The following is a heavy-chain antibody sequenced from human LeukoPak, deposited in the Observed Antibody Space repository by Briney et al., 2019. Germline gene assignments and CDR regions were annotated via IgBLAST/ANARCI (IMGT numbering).Heavy chain of an antibody. V-gene: IGHV3-7*01. CDR2: IKQDGSEK. J-gene: IGHJ4*02. CDR3: TRDPEALDY. Sequence: GGSLRLSCAASGFTFSNYWMSWVRQAPGKGLEWVANIKQDGSEKYYVDSVKGRFTISRDYAKNSLYLQMNSLRAEDTAVYYCTRDPEALDYWGQGTLVTVSS. CDR1: GFTFSNYW.